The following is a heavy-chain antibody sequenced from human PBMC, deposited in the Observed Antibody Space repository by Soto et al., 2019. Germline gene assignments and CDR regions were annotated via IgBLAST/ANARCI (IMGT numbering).Heavy chain of an antibody. CDR2: IIPIFGAA. V-gene: IGHV1-69*13. D-gene: IGHD6-13*01. J-gene: IGHJ3*02. CDR1: GGTFSSYA. Sequence: ASVKVSCKASGGTFSSYAISWVRQAPGQGLEWMGGIIPIFGAATYAQKFQGRVTITADESTSTAYMELSSLRSEDTAVYYCAFSPGIAAAGTRAFDIWGQGTMVTVSS. CDR3: AFSPGIAAAGTRAFDI.